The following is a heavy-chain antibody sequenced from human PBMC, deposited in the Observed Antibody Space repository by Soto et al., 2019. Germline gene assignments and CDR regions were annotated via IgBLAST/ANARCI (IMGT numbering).Heavy chain of an antibody. CDR3: ATRPPGLGDYYFDY. Sequence: QVQLVQSGAEVKKPGASVKVSCKVSGYTLTGLSMHWVRQAPGIGLEWMGGFDPEDNETVYAQKFQGRVTLTEDTSTDTANMELSSLKSEDTAVYYSATRPPGLGDYYFDYWGQGTLVTVSS. D-gene: IGHD2-21*02. J-gene: IGHJ4*02. CDR2: FDPEDNET. CDR1: GYTLTGLS. V-gene: IGHV1-24*01.